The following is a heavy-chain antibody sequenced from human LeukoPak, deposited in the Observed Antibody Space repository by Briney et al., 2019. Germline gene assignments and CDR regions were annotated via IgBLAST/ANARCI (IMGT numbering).Heavy chain of an antibody. D-gene: IGHD6-19*01. CDR2: IKQDGSET. CDR1: RFTLSNYW. J-gene: IGHJ4*02. V-gene: IGHV3-7*01. CDR3: ARQRGSGCLDY. Sequence: GGSLRLSCAASRFTLSNYWMSWVRQAPGKGLEWVANIKQDGSETYYVDSVKGRFTISRDNAKNSLYLQMNSQRAEVTAVYYCARQRGSGCLDYWGQGTLVTVSS.